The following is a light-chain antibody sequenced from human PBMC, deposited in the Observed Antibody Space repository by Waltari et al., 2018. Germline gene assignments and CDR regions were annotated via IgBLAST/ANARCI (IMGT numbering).Light chain of an antibody. V-gene: IGKV1-33*01. CDR3: QQYENLPLT. Sequence: TCQASQIVDKYLNWLQVKAGQSPKFLIYDASSLGTGVSSRFSGSGSGTHVTLTISSLQSEDFGTYYCQQYENLPLTFGGGT. J-gene: IGKJ4*01. CDR1: QIVDKY. CDR2: DAS.